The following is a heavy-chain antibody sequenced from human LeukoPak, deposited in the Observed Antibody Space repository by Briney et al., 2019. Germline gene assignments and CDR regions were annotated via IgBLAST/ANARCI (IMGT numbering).Heavy chain of an antibody. V-gene: IGHV4-39*01. CDR1: GGSISSSLYY. Sequence: SETLSLTCTVSGGSISSSLYYWGWIRQPPGKGLEWIGTIYYSGKTYYNPSLKSRLTISVDTSKNQFSLKLNCVTAADTAVYYCARQRGSGYWYFDLWGRSTLVTVSS. J-gene: IGHJ2*01. D-gene: IGHD6-19*01. CDR3: ARQRGSGYWYFDL. CDR2: IYYSGKT.